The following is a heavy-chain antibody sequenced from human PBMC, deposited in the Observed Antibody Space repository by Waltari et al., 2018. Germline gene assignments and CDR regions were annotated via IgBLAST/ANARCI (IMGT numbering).Heavy chain of an antibody. V-gene: IGHV3-23*01. D-gene: IGHD5-12*01. J-gene: IGHJ4*02. CDR2: ISGSGGST. CDR3: AKGSRWLQQKLDY. CDR1: GFTFSSYA. Sequence: EVQLLESGGGLVQPGGSLSLSCAASGFTFSSYAMSWVRQAPGKGLEWVSAISGSGGSTYYADSVKGRFTISRDNSKNTLYLQMNSLRAEDTAVYYCAKGSRWLQQKLDYWGQGTLVTVSS.